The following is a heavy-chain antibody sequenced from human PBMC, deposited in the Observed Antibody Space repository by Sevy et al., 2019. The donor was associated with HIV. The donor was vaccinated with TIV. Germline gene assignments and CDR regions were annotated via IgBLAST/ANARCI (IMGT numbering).Heavy chain of an antibody. CDR3: ARDDSSGFDY. D-gene: IGHD3-22*01. CDR1: GYTFTSYG. V-gene: IGHV1-18*01. Sequence: ASVKVSCKASGYTFTSYGISWVRQAPGQGFEWLGWISTYNGNTNYAQKFQGRVTMTTDTSTSKVHMERRSLRSDDKAVYYCARDDSSGFDYWGQGTLVTVSS. J-gene: IGHJ4*02. CDR2: ISTYNGNT.